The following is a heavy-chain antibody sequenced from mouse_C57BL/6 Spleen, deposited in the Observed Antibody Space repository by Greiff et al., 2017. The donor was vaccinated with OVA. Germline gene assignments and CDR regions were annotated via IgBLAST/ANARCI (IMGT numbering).Heavy chain of an antibody. Sequence: EVHLVESGGGLVKPGGSLKLSCAASGFTFSSYTMSWVRQTPEKRLEWVATISGGGGNTYYPDSVKGRFTISRDNAKNTLYLQMSSLRSEDTALYYCARHAAAQATWAYWGQGTLVTVSA. V-gene: IGHV5-9*01. D-gene: IGHD3-2*02. CDR3: ARHAAAQATWAY. J-gene: IGHJ3*01. CDR2: ISGGGGNT. CDR1: GFTFSSYT.